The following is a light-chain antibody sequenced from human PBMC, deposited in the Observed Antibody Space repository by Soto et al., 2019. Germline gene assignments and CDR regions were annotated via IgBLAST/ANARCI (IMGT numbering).Light chain of an antibody. CDR2: LGS. CDR1: QSLLHSNGYNY. V-gene: IGKV2-28*01. Sequence: EIVMTQSPLSLPVTPGEPASISCRSSQSLLHSNGYNYLDWYLQKPGQSPQLLIYLGSNRASGAPDRFSGSGSGTDFTLKISRVEAEDVGVYYCMQALQTPAFGQGTKLEIK. CDR3: MQALQTPA. J-gene: IGKJ2*01.